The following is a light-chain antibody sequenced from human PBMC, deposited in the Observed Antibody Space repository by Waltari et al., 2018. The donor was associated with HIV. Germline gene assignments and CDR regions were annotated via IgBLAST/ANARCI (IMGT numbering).Light chain of an antibody. CDR1: NSNIGSTS. Sequence: QSVLTQPPSASGTPGQRVTISCSGSNSNIGSTSVNCYQQLPGTAPKLLIYSSNQRPLGVPDRFSGSKSGTSASLAISGLQSEDEADYYCAAWDDSRNAHVVFGGGTKLTVL. J-gene: IGLJ2*01. CDR3: AAWDDSRNAHVV. CDR2: SSN. V-gene: IGLV1-44*01.